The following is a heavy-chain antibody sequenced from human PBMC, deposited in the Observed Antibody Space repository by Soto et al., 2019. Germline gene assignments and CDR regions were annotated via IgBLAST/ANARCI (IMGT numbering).Heavy chain of an antibody. CDR1: GACITTYY. D-gene: IGHD3-10*01. Sequence: EIRSLTGSASGACITTYYCSWIRQPPGKGLEWIGSISYSGSTKYNPSLESRVMISLDTSKNQFSLSLTSVTAADTALYYCARDWDSSGLFDPWGQGALVTVSS. CDR2: ISYSGST. V-gene: IGHV4-59*01. J-gene: IGHJ5*02. CDR3: ARDWDSSGLFDP.